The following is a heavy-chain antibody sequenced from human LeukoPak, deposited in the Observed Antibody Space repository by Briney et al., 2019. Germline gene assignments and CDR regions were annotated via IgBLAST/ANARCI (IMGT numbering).Heavy chain of an antibody. J-gene: IGHJ3*02. D-gene: IGHD6-13*01. Sequence: GGSLRLSCAASGFTFSSYGMSWVRQAPGKGLEWVSAISGSGGSTYCADSVKGRFTISRDNAKNSLYLQMNSLRAEDTALYYCARTYSSSWYGGIDAFDIWGQGTMVTVSS. V-gene: IGHV3-23*01. CDR3: ARTYSSSWYGGIDAFDI. CDR2: ISGSGGST. CDR1: GFTFSSYG.